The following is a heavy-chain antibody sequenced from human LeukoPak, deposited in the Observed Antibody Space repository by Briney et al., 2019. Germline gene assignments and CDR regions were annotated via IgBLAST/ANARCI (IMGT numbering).Heavy chain of an antibody. V-gene: IGHV3-30*02. CDR3: AKDPYSYGSYFDY. J-gene: IGHJ4*02. D-gene: IGHD5-18*01. Sequence: GGSLRLSCAASGFTFSGCGMHWVRQAPGKGLEWVAFIWYDGRDKYYADSAKGQFTISRDNSKNTLYLQMNSLRAEDTAVYYCAKDPYSYGSYFDYWGQGTLVTVSS. CDR2: IWYDGRDK. CDR1: GFTFSGCG.